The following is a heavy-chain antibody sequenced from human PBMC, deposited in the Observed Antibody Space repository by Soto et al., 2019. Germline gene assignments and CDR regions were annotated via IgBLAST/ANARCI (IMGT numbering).Heavy chain of an antibody. CDR1: GFTFSSYA. CDR2: VSGSGGST. D-gene: IGHD4-17*01. CDR3: TKGPYGDYVGVFDY. Sequence: EVQLLESGGGLVQPGGSLRLSCAASGFTFSSYAMSWVRQAPGKGLEWVSAVSGSGGSTYYADSVKGRFTISRDHSKNTLYVQMNSLGAEDTAVYYCTKGPYGDYVGVFDYWGQGTLVTVSS. J-gene: IGHJ4*02. V-gene: IGHV3-23*01.